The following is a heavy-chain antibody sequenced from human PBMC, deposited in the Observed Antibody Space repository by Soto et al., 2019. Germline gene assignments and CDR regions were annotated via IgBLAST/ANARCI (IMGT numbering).Heavy chain of an antibody. Sequence: QVQLVQSGAEVKKPGASVKVSCKASGYTFTSYDINWVRQATGQGLEWMGWMNPNSGNTGYAQKFQGRVTMTRNTSISTAYMELSSLRSEDTAVYYCARGPRDGYYGSGSYYNVKESYPSDPWGQGTLVTVSS. D-gene: IGHD3-10*01. J-gene: IGHJ5*02. CDR1: GYTFTSYD. V-gene: IGHV1-8*01. CDR2: MNPNSGNT. CDR3: ARGPRDGYYGSGSYYNVKESYPSDP.